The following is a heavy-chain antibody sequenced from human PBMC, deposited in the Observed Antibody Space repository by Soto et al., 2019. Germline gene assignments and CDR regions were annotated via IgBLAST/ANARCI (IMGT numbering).Heavy chain of an antibody. V-gene: IGHV3-73*02. D-gene: IGHD3-22*01. CDR2: IRSKANSYAT. J-gene: IGHJ4*02. CDR1: GFTFSGSA. Sequence: EVQLVESGGGLVQPGGSLKLSCAASGFTFSGSAMHWVRQASGKGLEWVGRIRSKANSYATAYAASVKGRFTISRDDSKNTAYLQMNSLKTEDTAVYYCTSLITMIPPYWGQGTLVTVSS. CDR3: TSLITMIPPY.